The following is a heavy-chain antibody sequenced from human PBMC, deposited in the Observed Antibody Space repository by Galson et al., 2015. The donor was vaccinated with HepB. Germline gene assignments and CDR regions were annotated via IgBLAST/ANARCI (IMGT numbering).Heavy chain of an antibody. CDR1: GYTFTSYY. D-gene: IGHD1-26*01. Sequence: SVKVSCKASGYTFTSYYMHWVRQAPGQGLEWMGIINPSGGSTSYAQKFQGRVTMTRDTSTSTVYMELSSLRSEDTAVYYCARDQGPLVGATKDAFDIWGQGTMVTVSS. V-gene: IGHV1-46*01. J-gene: IGHJ3*02. CDR2: INPSGGST. CDR3: ARDQGPLVGATKDAFDI.